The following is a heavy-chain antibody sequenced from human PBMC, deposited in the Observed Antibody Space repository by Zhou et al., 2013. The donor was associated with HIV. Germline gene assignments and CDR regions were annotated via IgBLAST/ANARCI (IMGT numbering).Heavy chain of an antibody. V-gene: IGHV1-18*01. CDR2: ISGYNGDT. J-gene: IGHJ5*02. CDR1: GYSFTKFG. D-gene: IGHD3-10*01. CDR3: ARVFDYYGSGRTNWFDP. Sequence: QVQLVQSGAEVKKPGASMRLSCKASGYSFTKFGISWIRQAPGQGLEWMGWISGYNGDTNYAQHLQGRLTMTRDTSINTVYMELTRLKSDDTAIYYCARVFDYYGSGRTNWFDPWGPGXPWSPSPQ.